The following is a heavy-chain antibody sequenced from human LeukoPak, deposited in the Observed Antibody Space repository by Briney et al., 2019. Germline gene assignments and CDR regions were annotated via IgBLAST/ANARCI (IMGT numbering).Heavy chain of an antibody. Sequence: PSETLSLTCTVSGDSINSGSYYWAWIRQPPGKGLEWIGAVYDLGTTYHTPSLKSRVTISVDTSKNQFFLRLTSVTAADTAVYYCARDLVGAITGFDPWGQGTLVLVSS. D-gene: IGHD1-26*01. V-gene: IGHV4-39*07. CDR3: ARDLVGAITGFDP. J-gene: IGHJ5*02. CDR2: VYDLGTT. CDR1: GDSINSGSYY.